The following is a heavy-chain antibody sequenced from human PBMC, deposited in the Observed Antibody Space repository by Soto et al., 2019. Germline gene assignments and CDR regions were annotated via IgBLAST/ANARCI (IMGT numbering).Heavy chain of an antibody. CDR3: VRGGVHYYDNSFDY. V-gene: IGHV3-7*03. D-gene: IGHD3-22*01. CDR1: GFSLIPYW. J-gene: IGHJ4*02. Sequence: EVVLVESGGGLVQPGGSLRLSCVASGFSLIPYWMSWVRQAPGKGLEWVSNIKQDGSERNYVNSVKGRFTISRDNAKNSLFLGMNRLRADDKGVYYCVRGGVHYYDNSFDYWGQGTLVTVSS. CDR2: IKQDGSER.